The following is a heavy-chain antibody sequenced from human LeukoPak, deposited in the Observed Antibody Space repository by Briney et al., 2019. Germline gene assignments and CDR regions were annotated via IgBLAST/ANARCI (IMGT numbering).Heavy chain of an antibody. V-gene: IGHV3-64*01. CDR2: ISSNGGST. D-gene: IGHD6-19*01. J-gene: IGHJ4*02. CDR3: AREFGAVAGTYY. CDR1: GFTFSSYA. Sequence: GGSLRLSCAASGFTFSSYAMHWVRQAPGKGLEYVSAISSNGGSTYYANSVKGRFTISRDNSKNTLYLQMNSLRAEDTAVYYCAREFGAVAGTYYWGQGTLVTVSS.